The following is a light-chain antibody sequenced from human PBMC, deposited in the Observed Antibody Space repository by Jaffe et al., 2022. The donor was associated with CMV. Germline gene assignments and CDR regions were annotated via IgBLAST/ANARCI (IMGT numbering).Light chain of an antibody. CDR1: QSISSW. CDR3: QQYSSY. V-gene: IGKV1-5*03. CDR2: KAS. Sequence: DIQMTQSPSTLSASVGDRVTITCRASQSISSWLAWYQQRPGKAPTLLIYKASTLASGVPSRFSGSGSGTEFTLTISSLQPDDFATYYCQQYSSYFGQGTKLEIK. J-gene: IGKJ2*01.